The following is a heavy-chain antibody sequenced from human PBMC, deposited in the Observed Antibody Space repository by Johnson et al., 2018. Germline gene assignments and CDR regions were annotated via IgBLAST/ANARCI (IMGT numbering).Heavy chain of an antibody. Sequence: VQLVQSGGGVVQPGRSLRLSCTASGFTFSSYTMHWVRQAPGKGLEWVAVISYNGRNKYCADSVKGRYTISRDNSKNTLYLQMNSLRAEDTAGYYCARRDYYDTTAWDYWGQGTLVTVSS. D-gene: IGHD3-22*01. CDR3: ARRDYYDTTAWDY. CDR1: GFTFSSYT. CDR2: ISYNGRNK. J-gene: IGHJ4*02. V-gene: IGHV3-30*04.